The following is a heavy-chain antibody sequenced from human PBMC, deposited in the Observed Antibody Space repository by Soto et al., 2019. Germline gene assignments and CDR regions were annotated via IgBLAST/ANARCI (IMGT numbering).Heavy chain of an antibody. J-gene: IGHJ4*02. D-gene: IGHD3-3*01. Sequence: SETLSLTCTVSGGSISSSSYYWGWIRQPPGKGLEWIGSIYYSGSTYYNPSLKSRVTISVDTSKNQFSPKLSSVTAADTAVYYCARQIIADDVYNFDYWGQGTLVTVSS. CDR2: IYYSGST. CDR3: ARQIIADDVYNFDY. CDR1: GGSISSSSYY. V-gene: IGHV4-39*01.